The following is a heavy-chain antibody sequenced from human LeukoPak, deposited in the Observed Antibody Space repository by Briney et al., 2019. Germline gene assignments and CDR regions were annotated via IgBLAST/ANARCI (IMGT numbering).Heavy chain of an antibody. D-gene: IGHD4-17*01. CDR3: AKDILGRVTTGLFDY. CDR2: TWFDGTNK. Sequence: GGSLRLSCEASGFTFSSYDMHWVRQAPGKGLEWVAVTWFDGTNKLYADSVKGRFTISRDNSKNTLYLQMSSLRAEDTAVYYCAKDILGRVTTGLFDYWGQGTLVTVSS. J-gene: IGHJ4*02. CDR1: GFTFSSYD. V-gene: IGHV3-33*06.